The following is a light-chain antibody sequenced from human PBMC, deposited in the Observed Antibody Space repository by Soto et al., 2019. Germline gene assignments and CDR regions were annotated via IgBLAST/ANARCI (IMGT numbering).Light chain of an antibody. Sequence: QSVLTQPPSASGTPGQRVTISCSGSSSNIGSNTVNWYQQLPGTAPKVLIYSNNQRTSGVPDRFSGSKSGTSASLAISGLQSEDEADYYCAAWDDSLNGRNYVVGTGTKLTVL. CDR2: SNN. CDR1: SSNIGSNT. CDR3: AAWDDSLNGRNYV. V-gene: IGLV1-44*01. J-gene: IGLJ1*01.